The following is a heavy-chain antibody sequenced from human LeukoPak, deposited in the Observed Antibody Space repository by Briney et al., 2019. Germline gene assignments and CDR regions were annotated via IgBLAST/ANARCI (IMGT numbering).Heavy chain of an antibody. J-gene: IGHJ4*02. CDR1: GFTFSNAW. CDR2: INQDGGEK. Sequence: GGSLRLSCAASGFTFSNAWMAWVRQAPEKGLEWVANINQDGGEKYYVDSVRGRFTISRDNANNSLSLQMNSLRAEDTAVYYCARGGYGSGSYGDYRGQGTLVTVSS. V-gene: IGHV3-7*03. CDR3: ARGGYGSGSYGDY. D-gene: IGHD3-10*01.